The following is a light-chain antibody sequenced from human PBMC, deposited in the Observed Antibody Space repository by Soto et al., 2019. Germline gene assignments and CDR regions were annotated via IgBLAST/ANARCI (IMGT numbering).Light chain of an antibody. V-gene: IGKV1-39*01. CDR3: QVSYFTPPT. J-gene: IGKJ4*01. Sequence: EIQMTQKKNSLSASVGDRITISCRASQDINKYLNWYQKKPGQAPNLLIYYSSSLKNGVPLRFSGSGSGTDFTLTISSLQPEDFAIYYCQVSYFTPPTFGGVT. CDR1: QDINKY. CDR2: YSS.